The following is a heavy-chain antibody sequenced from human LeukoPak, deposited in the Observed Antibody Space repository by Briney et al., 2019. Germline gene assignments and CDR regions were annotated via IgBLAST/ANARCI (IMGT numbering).Heavy chain of an antibody. CDR1: GFTFSSYS. CDR3: ARSGHAGRAFDI. CDR2: ISSSSSYI. D-gene: IGHD3-10*01. J-gene: IGHJ3*02. V-gene: IGHV3-21*01. Sequence: NSGGSLRLSCAASGFTFSSYSMNWVRQAPGKGLEWVSSISSSSSYIYYADSVKGRFTISRDNAKNSLYLQMNSLRAEDTAVYYCARSGHAGRAFDIWGQGTMVTVSS.